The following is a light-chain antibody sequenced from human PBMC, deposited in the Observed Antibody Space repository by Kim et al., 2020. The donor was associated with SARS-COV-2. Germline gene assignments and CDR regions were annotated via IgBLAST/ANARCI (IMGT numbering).Light chain of an antibody. CDR3: HQSSSFPLT. CDR2: SAS. V-gene: IGKV6-21*02. CDR1: QSIGSS. J-gene: IGKJ4*01. Sequence: VTPKEKVTITWRASQSIGSSLHGYQQKPDQSPKLLIKSASQSISGVPSRFSGSGSGTDFTLTINSLEAEDAATYYCHQSSSFPLTFGGGTKVDIK.